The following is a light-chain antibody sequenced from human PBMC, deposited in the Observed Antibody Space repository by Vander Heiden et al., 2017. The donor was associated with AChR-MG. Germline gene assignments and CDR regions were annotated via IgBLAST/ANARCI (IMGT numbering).Light chain of an antibody. Sequence: DIQMTQSPSSLSASVGNRVTITCQASQDISNFLNWYQQKPGKAPKLLIYDASNLEIGVPSRFSGSGSETHFTLTISSLQPEDVATYYCQQYHNLPPYTFGQGTKLEIK. CDR2: DAS. J-gene: IGKJ2*01. V-gene: IGKV1-33*01. CDR3: QQYHNLPPYT. CDR1: QDISNF.